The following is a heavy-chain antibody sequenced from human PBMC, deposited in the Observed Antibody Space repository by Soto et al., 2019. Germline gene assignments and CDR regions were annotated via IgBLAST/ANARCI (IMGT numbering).Heavy chain of an antibody. J-gene: IGHJ4*02. Sequence: GGSLRLSCAASGFTFSPYAMNWVRQAPGKGLEWVSGISGSGGTSYYADSVKGRFTISRDNSKNTLYLQMNSLRTEDTAVYYCAKDGQLCDSRDYFDYWGQGTLVTVSS. D-gene: IGHD2-21*01. CDR2: ISGSGGTS. CDR3: AKDGQLCDSRDYFDY. CDR1: GFTFSPYA. V-gene: IGHV3-23*01.